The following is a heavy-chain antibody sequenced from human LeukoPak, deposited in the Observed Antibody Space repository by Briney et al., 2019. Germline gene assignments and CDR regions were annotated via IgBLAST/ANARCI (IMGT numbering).Heavy chain of an antibody. Sequence: ASVKVSCKASGYTFTDYYMHWVRQAPGQGLEWMGWISPTSGGTNYAQKFQGRVTMTRDTSITTAHMEVRGLTSDDTAVYYCARDGNFDYWGQGTLVTVSS. CDR2: ISPTSGGT. CDR3: ARDGNFDY. V-gene: IGHV1-2*02. J-gene: IGHJ4*02. CDR1: GYTFTDYY.